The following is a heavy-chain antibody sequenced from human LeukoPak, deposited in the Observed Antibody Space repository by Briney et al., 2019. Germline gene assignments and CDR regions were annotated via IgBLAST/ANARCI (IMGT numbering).Heavy chain of an antibody. CDR2: IYYSGST. CDR3: ARDYPYYYDSSGYYYSGAFDI. D-gene: IGHD3-22*01. J-gene: IGHJ3*02. Sequence: SETLSLTCTVPGGSISSYYWSWIRQPPGKGLEWIGYIYYSGSTNYNPSLKSRVTISVDTSKNQFSLKLSSVTAADTAVYYRARDYPYYYDSSGYYYSGAFDIWGQGTMVTVSS. V-gene: IGHV4-59*13. CDR1: GGSISSYY.